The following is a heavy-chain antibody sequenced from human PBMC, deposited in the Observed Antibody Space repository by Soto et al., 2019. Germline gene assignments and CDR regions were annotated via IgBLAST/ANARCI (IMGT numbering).Heavy chain of an antibody. J-gene: IGHJ4*02. CDR1: GFTFSSYT. V-gene: IGHV3-23*01. Sequence: PGESLKISCAASGFTFSSYTMSWVRQAPGKGLEWVSVFIGSGGNTYYADSVKGRFTISRDDSQNTLYLQMNSLRADDTAVYYCAEPVTGWYVWDYWGRGTLVTVSS. CDR3: AEPVTGWYVWDY. CDR2: FIGSGGNT. D-gene: IGHD6-19*01.